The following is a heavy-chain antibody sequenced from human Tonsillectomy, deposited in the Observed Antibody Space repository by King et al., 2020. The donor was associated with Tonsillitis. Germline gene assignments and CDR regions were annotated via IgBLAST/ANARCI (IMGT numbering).Heavy chain of an antibody. V-gene: IGHV1-2*02. Sequence: VQLVESGAEVKKPGASVKVSCKASGYTFTGYYMNWVRQAPGQGLEWMGWINPNSGGTNYAQKCQGRVTMTRDTSISSAYMELSRLRSDDTAVYYCALMGRYCISRIDYWGQGTLVTVSS. CDR2: INPNSGGT. J-gene: IGHJ4*02. CDR3: ALMGRYCISRIDY. CDR1: GYTFTGYY. D-gene: IGHD2-2*01.